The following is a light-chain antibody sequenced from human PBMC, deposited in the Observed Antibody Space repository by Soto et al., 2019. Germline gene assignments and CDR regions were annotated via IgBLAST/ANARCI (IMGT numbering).Light chain of an antibody. CDR2: RNN. Sequence: QSVLTQPPSASGTPGQRVTISCSGSSSNIGSNSVYWYQQLPGTAPKLLIYRNNQRPSGVPDRFSVSKSGTSASLAISGLRSEDEADYYCAAWDDSLSGVVFGGGTQLTVL. CDR1: SSNIGSNS. V-gene: IGLV1-47*01. J-gene: IGLJ2*01. CDR3: AAWDDSLSGVV.